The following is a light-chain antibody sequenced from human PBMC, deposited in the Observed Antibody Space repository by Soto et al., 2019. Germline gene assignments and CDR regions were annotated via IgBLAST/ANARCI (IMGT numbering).Light chain of an antibody. V-gene: IGKV1-5*01. CDR2: DAS. Sequence: QSPSTLSASVGDRVTITCRASQTISNWLAXYQXKXGXXXKXXXYDASTLNGGVPSRFSGRRSGTDFTLTISGLQPDDFTTYYCQQYTSYSRAFGQGTKVDIK. CDR3: QQYTSYSRA. CDR1: QTISNW. J-gene: IGKJ1*01.